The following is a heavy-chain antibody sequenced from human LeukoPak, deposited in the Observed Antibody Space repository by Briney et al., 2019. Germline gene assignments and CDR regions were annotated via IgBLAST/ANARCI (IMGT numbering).Heavy chain of an antibody. D-gene: IGHD2-15*01. Sequence: GGSLRLSCAASGFTFSSYGMSWVRQAPGKGLEWVSVITGVGGATDYADSVKGRFTISRDNSKNTLYLQMNSLRAEDTAVYYCAKGREISCSGGFCYSDAFDIWGQGTVVTVSS. CDR1: GFTFSSYG. CDR2: ITGVGGAT. CDR3: AKGREISCSGGFCYSDAFDI. V-gene: IGHV3-23*01. J-gene: IGHJ3*02.